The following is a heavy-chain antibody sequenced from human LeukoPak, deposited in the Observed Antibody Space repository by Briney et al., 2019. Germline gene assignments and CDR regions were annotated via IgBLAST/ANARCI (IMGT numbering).Heavy chain of an antibody. Sequence: ASVKVSCKASGYTFTGYYMHWVRQAPGQGLEWMGWINPNSGGTNYAQKFQGRVTMTRDTSISTAYMELSRLRSDDTAVYYCARSSMAYSSGWYDYWGQGTLVTVSS. CDR1: GYTFTGYY. CDR3: ARSSMAYSSGWYDY. J-gene: IGHJ4*02. CDR2: INPNSGGT. D-gene: IGHD6-19*01. V-gene: IGHV1-2*02.